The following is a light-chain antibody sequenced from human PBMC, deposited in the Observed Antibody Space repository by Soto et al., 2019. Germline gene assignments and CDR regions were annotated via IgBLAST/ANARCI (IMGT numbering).Light chain of an antibody. CDR1: QSVSSTY. Sequence: EIVLTQSPGTLSLSPGVRATLSCRASQSVSSTYLAWYHQKPGQAPRLLIYGASSRTTGIPDRFSGSGSGTDFTLTISRLEPEDFAVYYCQQYGSLITVGQGTRLEIK. V-gene: IGKV3-20*01. CDR3: QQYGSLIT. CDR2: GAS. J-gene: IGKJ5*01.